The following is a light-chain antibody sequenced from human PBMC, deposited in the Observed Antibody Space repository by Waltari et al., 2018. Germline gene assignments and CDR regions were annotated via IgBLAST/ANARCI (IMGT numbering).Light chain of an antibody. J-gene: IGKJ1*01. CDR2: DAS. CDR1: QSVTRT. CDR3: QKYGTLPAT. Sequence: EIVLTQSPGTLSLSTGERATLFCRASQSVTRTLALYQQKPGQAPRLLIYDASSRATGIPDRFSGSGYGTDFSLTISRLEPEDFAVYYCQKYGTLPATFGQGTKVEIK. V-gene: IGKV3-20*01.